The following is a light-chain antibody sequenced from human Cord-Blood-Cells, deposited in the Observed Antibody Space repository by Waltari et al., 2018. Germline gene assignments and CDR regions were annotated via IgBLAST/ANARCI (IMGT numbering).Light chain of an antibody. CDR3: QQYGSSPRSFT. Sequence: EIVLTQSPGTLSLSSGERATLSCRASQSVSSSYLAWYQQKPGQAPRLLIYGASSRATGIPDRFSGSGSGTDFTLTISRLEPEDFAVYYCQQYGSSPRSFTLGPGTKVDIK. V-gene: IGKV3-20*01. CDR1: QSVSSSY. CDR2: GAS. J-gene: IGKJ3*01.